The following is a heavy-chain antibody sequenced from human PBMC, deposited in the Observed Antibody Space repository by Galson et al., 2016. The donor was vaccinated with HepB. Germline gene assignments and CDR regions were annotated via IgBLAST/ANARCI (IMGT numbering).Heavy chain of an antibody. CDR3: ARGDIAVAGNDDYYEMDV. D-gene: IGHD6-19*01. Sequence: SLRLSCAASGFTFSTYSMNWVRQAPGKGLEWVSSISSSSSYIYYADSVKGRFTISRDNAKNSLYLQMNSLRAEDTALFYCARGDIAVAGNDDYYEMDVWGQGTTVTVSS. CDR2: ISSSSSYI. CDR1: GFTFSTYS. J-gene: IGHJ6*02. V-gene: IGHV3-21*01.